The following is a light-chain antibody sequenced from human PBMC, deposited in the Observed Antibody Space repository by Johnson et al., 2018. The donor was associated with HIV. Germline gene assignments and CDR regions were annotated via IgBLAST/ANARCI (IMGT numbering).Light chain of an antibody. J-gene: IGLJ1*01. V-gene: IGLV1-51*01. CDR3: GTWDSSLSAGEV. CDR1: SSNIGNNY. Sequence: QSVLTQPPSVSAAPGQKVTISCSGSSSNIGNNYVSWYQQLPGTAPKLIIYDNNKRPSGTPDRFSGSQSGTSATLGITGLQTGDEADYYCGTWDSSLSAGEVFGTGTKVTVL. CDR2: DNN.